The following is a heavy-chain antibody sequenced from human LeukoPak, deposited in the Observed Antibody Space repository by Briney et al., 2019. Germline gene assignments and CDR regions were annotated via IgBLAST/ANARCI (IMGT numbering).Heavy chain of an antibody. V-gene: IGHV3-21*01. CDR2: ISSSSSYI. D-gene: IGHD5-18*01. Sequence: TGGSLRLSCAASGFTFSNAWMSWVRQAPGKGLEWVSSISSSSSYIYYADSVKGRFTISRDNAKNSLYLQMNSLRAEDTAVYYCAREGGGYSYGQFDYWGQGTLVTVSS. J-gene: IGHJ4*02. CDR1: GFTFSNAW. CDR3: AREGGGYSYGQFDY.